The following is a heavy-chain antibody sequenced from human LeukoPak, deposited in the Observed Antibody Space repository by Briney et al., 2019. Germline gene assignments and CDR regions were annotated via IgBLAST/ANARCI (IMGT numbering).Heavy chain of an antibody. CDR3: AKVPYGSGSYYMSYYMDV. CDR2: ISGSGGST. CDR1: GFTFSSYG. D-gene: IGHD3-10*01. V-gene: IGHV3-23*01. J-gene: IGHJ6*03. Sequence: GGSLRLSCAASGFTFSSYGMSWVRQTPGKGLEWVSAISGSGGSTYYADSVKGRFTISRDNSKNTLYLQMNSLRAEDTAVYYCAKVPYGSGSYYMSYYMDVWGKGTTVTISS.